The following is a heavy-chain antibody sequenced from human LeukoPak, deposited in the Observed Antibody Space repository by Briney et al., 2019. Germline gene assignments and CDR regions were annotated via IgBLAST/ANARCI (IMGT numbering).Heavy chain of an antibody. CDR2: INAGNGHT. CDR3: ARGIWSARTVDYYLDY. CDR1: GYTFSNYA. V-gene: IGHV1-3*01. J-gene: IGHJ4*02. D-gene: IGHD2-21*01. Sequence: ASVKVSCKASGYTFSNYAIHWVRQAPGQRFEWMGWINAGNGHTKYSQNFQGRVTITRDSSASTAYMELSSLTSEDTAAYYCARGIWSARTVDYYLDYWGQGTLVTVSS.